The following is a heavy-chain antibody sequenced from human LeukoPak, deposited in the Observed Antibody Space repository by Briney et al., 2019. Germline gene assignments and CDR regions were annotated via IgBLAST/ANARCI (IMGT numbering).Heavy chain of an antibody. J-gene: IGHJ4*02. D-gene: IGHD3-3*01. V-gene: IGHV4-38-2*02. CDR2: IYHSGST. Sequence: SETLSLTCTVSGYPISSGYYWGWIRQPPGKGLEWIGSIYHSGSTYYNPSLKSRVTISVDTSKNQFSLKLSSVTAADTAVYYCATTPTYYDFWSGLVGYFDYWGQGTLVTVSS. CDR1: GYPISSGYY. CDR3: ATTPTYYDFWSGLVGYFDY.